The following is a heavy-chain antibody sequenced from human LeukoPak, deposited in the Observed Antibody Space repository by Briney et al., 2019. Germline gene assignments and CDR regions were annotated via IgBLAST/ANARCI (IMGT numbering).Heavy chain of an antibody. D-gene: IGHD4-23*01. J-gene: IGHJ4*02. CDR2: IYPGESKT. CDR1: AYSFPNYW. Sequence: GESLKISCKGSAYSFPNYWIGWVRQMPGKGLEWMGLIYPGESKTRYSPSFQGQVTISADKSIRTAYLQWSSLKASDTAMYYCARTRDFGSNSVMFDYWGQGTLVTVSS. V-gene: IGHV5-51*01. CDR3: ARTRDFGSNSVMFDY.